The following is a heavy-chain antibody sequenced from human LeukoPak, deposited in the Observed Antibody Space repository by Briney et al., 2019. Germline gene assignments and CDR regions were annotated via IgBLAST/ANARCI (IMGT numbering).Heavy chain of an antibody. CDR2: INPNSGGT. D-gene: IGHD5-12*01. CDR3: SASFSGYDRLFDY. J-gene: IGHJ4*02. CDR1: GGTFSSYA. Sequence: GASVKVSCKASGGTFSSYAISWVRQAPGQGLEWMGRINPNSGGTNYAQKFQDRVTMTRDTSISTAYMELNRLTSDDTAVYYCSASFSGYDRLFDYWGQGTLVTVSS. V-gene: IGHV1-2*06.